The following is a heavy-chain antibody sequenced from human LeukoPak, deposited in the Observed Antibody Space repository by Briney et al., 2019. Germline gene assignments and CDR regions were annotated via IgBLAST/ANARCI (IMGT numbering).Heavy chain of an antibody. J-gene: IGHJ3*01. V-gene: IGHV4-4*02. CDR2: IYHSGNT. CDR3: ASASSGWYDAFDV. D-gene: IGHD6-19*01. CDR1: GAFISGSNW. Sequence: PSETLSLTCAVSGAFISGSNWWSWVRPPPGKGLEWIGEIYHSGNTNYNPSLKSRVTLSVDKSKNQFSLKLSSVTAADTAVYYCASASSGWYDAFDVWGQGTMVMVSS.